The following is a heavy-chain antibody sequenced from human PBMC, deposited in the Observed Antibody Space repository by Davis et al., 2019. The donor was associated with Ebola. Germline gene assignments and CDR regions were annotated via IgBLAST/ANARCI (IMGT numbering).Heavy chain of an antibody. V-gene: IGHV3-30-3*01. CDR2: ISYDGSNK. CDR1: GFTFSSYA. CDR3: ARDLGDYYDSSGYNIFDY. Sequence: GGSLRLSCAASGFTFSSYAMHWVRQAPGKGLEWVAVISYDGSNKYYADSVKGRFTISRDNSKNTLYLQMNSLRAEDTAVYYCARDLGDYYDSSGYNIFDYWGQGTLVTVSS. J-gene: IGHJ4*02. D-gene: IGHD3-22*01.